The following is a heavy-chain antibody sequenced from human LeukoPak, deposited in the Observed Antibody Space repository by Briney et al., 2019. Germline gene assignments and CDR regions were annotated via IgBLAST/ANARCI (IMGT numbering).Heavy chain of an antibody. CDR1: GGSISSGSYY. V-gene: IGHV4-61*02. J-gene: IGHJ5*02. CDR3: ARNSGERLLDWFDP. D-gene: IGHD1-1*01. CDR2: IYTSGST. Sequence: SETLSLTCTVSGGSISSGSYYWGWIRQPAGKGLEWIGRIYTSGSTNYNPSLKSRVTISVDTSKNQFSLKLSSVTAADTAVYYCARNSGERLLDWFDPWGQGTLVTVSS.